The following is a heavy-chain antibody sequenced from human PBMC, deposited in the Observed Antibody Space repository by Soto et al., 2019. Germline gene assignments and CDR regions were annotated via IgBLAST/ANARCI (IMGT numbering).Heavy chain of an antibody. CDR2: ISGSGGST. V-gene: IGHV3-23*01. CDR3: AKGGAYSSSSPYYYDYYMDV. J-gene: IGHJ6*03. Sequence: EVQMLESGGGLVQPGGSLRLSCAASGFTFSSYAMSWVRQAPGKGLEWVSAISGSGGSTYYADSVKGRFTISRDNSKNTLYLQMNSLRAEDTAVYYCAKGGAYSSSSPYYYDYYMDVWGKGTTVTVSS. D-gene: IGHD6-6*01. CDR1: GFTFSSYA.